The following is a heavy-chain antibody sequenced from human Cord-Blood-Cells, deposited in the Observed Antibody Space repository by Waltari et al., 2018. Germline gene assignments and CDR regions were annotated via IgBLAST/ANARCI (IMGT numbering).Heavy chain of an antibody. V-gene: IGHV4-38-2*01. CDR2: IYHSGST. CDR1: GYSISSGYY. J-gene: IGHJ3*02. D-gene: IGHD1-26*01. CDR3: ARVPDWEAFDI. Sequence: QVQLQESGPGLVKPSDTLSLTCAVPGYSISSGYYWGWIRQPPGKGLEWIGSIYHSGSTYYHPSLKSRVTISVDTSKSQFSLKLSSVTAADTAVYYCARVPDWEAFDIWGQGTMVTVSS.